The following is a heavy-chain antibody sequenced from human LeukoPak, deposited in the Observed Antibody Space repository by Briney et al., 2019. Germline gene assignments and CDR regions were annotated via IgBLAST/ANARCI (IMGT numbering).Heavy chain of an antibody. CDR3: ARGKEEMATTFDY. CDR2: INHSGST. J-gene: IGHJ4*02. V-gene: IGHV4-34*01. Sequence: SETLSLTCAVSGDSITSGGYSWSWIRQPPGKGLEWIGEINHSGSTNYNPSLKSRVTISVDTSKNQFSLKLSSVTAADTAVYYCARGKEEMATTFDYWGQGTLVTVSS. D-gene: IGHD5-24*01. CDR1: GDSITSGGYS.